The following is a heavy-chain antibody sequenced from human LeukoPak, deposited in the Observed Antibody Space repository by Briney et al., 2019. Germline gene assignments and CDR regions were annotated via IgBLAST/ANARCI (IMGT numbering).Heavy chain of an antibody. CDR1: GGTFSSYA. D-gene: IGHD3-22*01. CDR2: IIPILGIA. J-gene: IGHJ2*01. Sequence: SVKVSCKASGGTFSSYAISWVRQAPGQGLEWMGRIIPILGIANYAQKFQGRVTITADKSTSTAYMELSSPRSEDTAVYYCAREITMIVAGYFDLWGRGTLVTVSS. V-gene: IGHV1-69*04. CDR3: AREITMIVAGYFDL.